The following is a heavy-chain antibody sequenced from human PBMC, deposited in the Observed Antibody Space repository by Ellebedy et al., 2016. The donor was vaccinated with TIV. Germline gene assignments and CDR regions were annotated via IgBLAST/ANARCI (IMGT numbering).Heavy chain of an antibody. CDR1: GFTFRSYW. V-gene: IGHV3-7*01. J-gene: IGHJ6*02. CDR2: IKQDGSVK. CDR3: VTGMDV. Sequence: PGGSLRLSCAASGFTFRSYWMTWVRQAPGKGLEWVANIKQDGSVKNYVDSVKGLFTISRDNAKSSLWLQMNTLRVEDTAVYYWVTGMDVWGQGTTVTVSS.